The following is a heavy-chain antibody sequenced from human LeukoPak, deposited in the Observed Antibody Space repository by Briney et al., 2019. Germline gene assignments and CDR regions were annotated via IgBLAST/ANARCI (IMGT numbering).Heavy chain of an antibody. CDR3: ARGAARPYIVVVPAAEDY. J-gene: IGHJ4*02. CDR2: INPSGGST. CDR1: GYTFTSYY. Sequence: ASVKVSCKASGYTFTSYYMHWVRQAPGQGLEWMGLINPSGGSTSYAQKFQGRVTMTRDTSTSTVYMELSSLRSEDTAVYYCARGAARPYIVVVPAAEDYWGQGTLVTVSS. V-gene: IGHV1-46*03. D-gene: IGHD2-2*01.